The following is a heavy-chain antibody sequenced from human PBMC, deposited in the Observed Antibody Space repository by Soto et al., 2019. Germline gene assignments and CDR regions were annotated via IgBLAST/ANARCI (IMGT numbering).Heavy chain of an antibody. J-gene: IGHJ5*02. Sequence: EVQLVESGGGLVQPGGSLRLSCAASGFTVSSNYMSWVRQAPGKGLEWVSVIYSGGSTYYAGSVKGRFTISRHNSKNTLYLQRNSLRAEDTAVYYCAREVGHGWFDPWGQGTLVTVSS. CDR2: IYSGGST. V-gene: IGHV3-53*04. CDR3: AREVGHGWFDP. CDR1: GFTVSSNY.